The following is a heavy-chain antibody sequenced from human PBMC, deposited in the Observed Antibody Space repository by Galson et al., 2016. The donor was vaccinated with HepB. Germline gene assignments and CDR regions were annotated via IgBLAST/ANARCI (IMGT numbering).Heavy chain of an antibody. CDR1: GFTFNNYA. CDR3: AKMEIAAFVNPRLVDY. D-gene: IGHD2-15*01. J-gene: IGHJ4*02. V-gene: IGHV3-23*01. CDR2: ISGSGGST. Sequence: SLRLSCAASGFTFNNYAMSWVRQAPGKGLEWVSGISGSGGSTYYADSVRGRFTISRDNSKNTLYLQMNSLRAEDTAVYYCAKMEIAAFVNPRLVDYWGQGTLVTVSS.